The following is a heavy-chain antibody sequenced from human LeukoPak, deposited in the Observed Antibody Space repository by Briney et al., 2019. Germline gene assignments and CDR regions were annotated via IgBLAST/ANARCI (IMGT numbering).Heavy chain of an antibody. Sequence: SETLSLTCIVSGVSISSGDYYWGWIRQPPGKGLEWIGSIYYSGRTYYNTPLKSRVTISEDTSMNQFSLKLSFVTAADSAVYYCARHRTAINRYGPYDAFDIWGRGTMVTVSS. J-gene: IGHJ3*02. CDR2: IYYSGRT. CDR3: ARHRTAINRYGPYDAFDI. D-gene: IGHD5-18*01. CDR1: GVSISSGDYY. V-gene: IGHV4-39*01.